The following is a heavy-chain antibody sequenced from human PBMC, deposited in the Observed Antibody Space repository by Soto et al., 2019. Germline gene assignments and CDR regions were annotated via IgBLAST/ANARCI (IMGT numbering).Heavy chain of an antibody. Sequence: ASVKVSCKASGDTFTANYIHWVRQAPGQGFEWMGWINPKSGGTNYPQKFQGRVTMTRATSLSTVYMELSSLRSEDTAVYYCARGIADRSCYYYGMDVWGQGTRVTVSS. V-gene: IGHV1-2*02. D-gene: IGHD6-6*01. CDR1: GDTFTANY. CDR2: INPKSGGT. CDR3: ARGIADRSCYYYGMDV. J-gene: IGHJ6*02.